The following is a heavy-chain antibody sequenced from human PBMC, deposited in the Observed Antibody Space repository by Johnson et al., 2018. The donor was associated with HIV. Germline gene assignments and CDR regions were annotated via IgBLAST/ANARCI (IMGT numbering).Heavy chain of an antibody. CDR2: IWYDGSNK. V-gene: IGHV3-30*19. D-gene: IGHD2-2*02. CDR3: ARVGGLYCSSTSCYKGDAFDI. Sequence: QMLLVESGGGVVQPGRSLRLSCAASGFTFSSYGMHWVRQAPGKGLEWVAVIWYDGSNKYYADSVKGRFTISRDNSKNTLYLQMNSLRAEDTAVYYCARVGGLYCSSTSCYKGDAFDIWGQGTMVTVSS. J-gene: IGHJ3*02. CDR1: GFTFSSYG.